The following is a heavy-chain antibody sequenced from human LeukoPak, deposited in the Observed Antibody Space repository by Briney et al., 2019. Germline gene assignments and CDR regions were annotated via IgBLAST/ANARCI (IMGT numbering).Heavy chain of an antibody. CDR3: ARGELLENYFDY. CDR2: ISSSSSYI. J-gene: IGHJ4*02. V-gene: IGHV3-21*01. D-gene: IGHD1-26*01. Sequence: GGSLRLSCAASGFTFSSYSMNWVRQAPGKGLEWVSSISSSSSYIYYADSVKGRFTISRDNSKNTLYLQMNSLRAEDTAVYYCARGELLENYFDYWGQGTLVTVSS. CDR1: GFTFSSYS.